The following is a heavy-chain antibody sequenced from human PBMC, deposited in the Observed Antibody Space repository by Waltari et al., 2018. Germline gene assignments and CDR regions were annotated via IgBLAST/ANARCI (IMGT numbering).Heavy chain of an antibody. CDR2: IYSGGST. J-gene: IGHJ4*02. CDR3: AKQPAAAASFDY. D-gene: IGHD6-13*01. V-gene: IGHV3-23*03. CDR1: GFTFSSYA. Sequence: EVQLLESGGGLVQPGGSLRRSCAASGFTFSSYAMSWVRQAPGKGLEWVSVIYSGGSTYYADSVKGRFTISRDNSKNTLYLQMNSLRAEDTAVYYCAKQPAAAASFDYWGQGTLVTVSS.